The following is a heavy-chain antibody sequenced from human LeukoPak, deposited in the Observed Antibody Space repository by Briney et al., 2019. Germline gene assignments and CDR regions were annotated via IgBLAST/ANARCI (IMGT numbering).Heavy chain of an antibody. CDR1: GFPVSSFG. V-gene: IGHV3-23*01. Sequence: GSLRLSCEASGFPVSSFGMGWVRQAPGKGLEWVSTISGSDDTTQYADSVKGRFTTSRDNSKNTLHLQLDSLRAEDTAIYYCARKWGLPYEPFDYWGQGTLVTVSS. CDR2: ISGSDDTT. J-gene: IGHJ4*02. D-gene: IGHD3-16*01. CDR3: ARKWGLPYEPFDY.